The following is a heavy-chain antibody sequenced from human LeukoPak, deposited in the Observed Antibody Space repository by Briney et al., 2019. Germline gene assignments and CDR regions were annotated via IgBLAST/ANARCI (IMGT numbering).Heavy chain of an antibody. V-gene: IGHV1-69*04. CDR3: ARVGFGERYYYYYGMDV. CDR2: IIPILGIA. D-gene: IGHD3-10*01. CDR1: GGTFSSYA. Sequence: ASVKVSRKASGGTFSSYAISWVRQAPGQGLEWMGRIIPILGIANYAQKFQGRVTITADKSTSTAYMELSSLRSEDTAVYYCARVGFGERYYYYYGMDVWGQGTTVTVSS. J-gene: IGHJ6*02.